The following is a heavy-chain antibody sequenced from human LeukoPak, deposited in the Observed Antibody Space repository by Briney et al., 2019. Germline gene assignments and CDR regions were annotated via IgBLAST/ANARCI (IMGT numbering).Heavy chain of an antibody. J-gene: IGHJ6*02. CDR3: ARDVVVTAVPDGMDV. CDR1: GFIFNIHG. V-gene: IGHV3-33*01. D-gene: IGHD2-21*02. Sequence: GGSLRLSCVVSGFIFNIHGMHWVRQAPGKGPEWVAAIWYDGSNQYYADSVKGRFIISRDNSKNTLFLEMTSLRVEDTAVYYCARDVVVTAVPDGMDVWGQGTTVIVSS. CDR2: IWYDGSNQ.